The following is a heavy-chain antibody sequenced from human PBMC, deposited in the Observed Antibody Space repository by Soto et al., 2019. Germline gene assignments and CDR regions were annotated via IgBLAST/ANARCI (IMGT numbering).Heavy chain of an antibody. CDR3: ARVGTIYGIVTNNWFDP. CDR2: KSYSGST. Sequence: KTSETLSLTCSVSGDSITTGDFYWSWIRQTPGKGLEWIAYKSYSGSTYYNPSLKGRVTISLTTSKNQFSLNLSSVTAADTAIYYCARVGTIYGIVTNNWFDPWGQGTLVTVS. J-gene: IGHJ5*02. CDR1: GDSITTGDFY. V-gene: IGHV4-30-4*01. D-gene: IGHD3-3*01.